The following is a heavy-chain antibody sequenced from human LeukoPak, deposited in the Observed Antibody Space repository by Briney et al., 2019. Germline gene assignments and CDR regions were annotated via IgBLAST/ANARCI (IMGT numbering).Heavy chain of an antibody. J-gene: IGHJ4*02. Sequence: GRSLRLSCAASGFTFSSYALHWVRQAPGKGLEWVALISYDGSNKYYADSVKGRFTISRDNSKNTLYLQMNSLRAEDTAVYYCARGPSGYHNTGGQGTLVTASS. CDR3: ARGPSGYHNT. V-gene: IGHV3-30*14. CDR1: GFTFSSYA. D-gene: IGHD5-12*01. CDR2: ISYDGSNK.